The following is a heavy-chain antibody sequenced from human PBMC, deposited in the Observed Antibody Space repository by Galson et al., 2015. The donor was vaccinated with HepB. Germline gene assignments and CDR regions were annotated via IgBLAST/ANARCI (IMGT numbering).Heavy chain of an antibody. V-gene: IGHV1-69*13. CDR1: GGTFSSYA. Sequence: SVKVSCKASGGTFSSYAISWVRQALGQGLEWMGGIIPIFGTANYAQKFQGRITITADESTSTAYMELSSLRSEDTAVYYCARDRGEGHYYDSSGYYSRTKGDYGMDVWGQGTTVTVSS. CDR2: IIPIFGTA. D-gene: IGHD3-22*01. J-gene: IGHJ6*02. CDR3: ARDRGEGHYYDSSGYYSRTKGDYGMDV.